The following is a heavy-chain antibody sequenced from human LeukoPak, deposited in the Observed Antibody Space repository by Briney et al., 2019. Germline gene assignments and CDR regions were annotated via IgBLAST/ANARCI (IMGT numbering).Heavy chain of an antibody. CDR3: AARYSSGWYYFDY. J-gene: IGHJ4*02. Sequence: GGSLRLSCAASGLTFSSYAMSWVRQAPGKGLEWVSAISGSGGSTYYADSVKGRFTISRDNSKNTLYLQMNSLRAEDTAVYYCAARYSSGWYYFDYWGQGTLVTVSS. V-gene: IGHV3-23*01. CDR1: GLTFSSYA. D-gene: IGHD6-19*01. CDR2: ISGSGGST.